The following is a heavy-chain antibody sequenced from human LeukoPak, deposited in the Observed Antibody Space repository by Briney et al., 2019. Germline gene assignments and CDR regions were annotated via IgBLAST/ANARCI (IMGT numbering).Heavy chain of an antibody. V-gene: IGHV3-23*03. J-gene: IGHJ4*02. Sequence: GGSLRLSCAASGFTFSSYAMSWVRQAPDKGLEWVSVIYSSGNTYYADSVKGRFIISRDNSKNTLYLQMNSLRAEDTAVYYCARDSVSGTFKYYFDYWGQGTLVTVSS. CDR1: GFTFSSYA. CDR3: ARDSVSGTFKYYFDY. D-gene: IGHD1-26*01. CDR2: IYSSGNT.